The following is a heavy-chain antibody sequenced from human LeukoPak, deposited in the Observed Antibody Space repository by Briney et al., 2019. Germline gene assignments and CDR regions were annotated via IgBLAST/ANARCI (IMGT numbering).Heavy chain of an antibody. D-gene: IGHD5-24*01. CDR3: ARTDGENFDY. CDR1: GGSFSGYY. J-gene: IGHJ4*02. V-gene: IGHV4-34*01. CDR2: INHSGST. Sequence: PSETLSLTCAVYGGSFSGYYWSWIRQPPGKGLEWIGEINHSGSTNYNPSLKSRVTISVDTSKNQFSLKLSSVTAADTAVYYCARTDGENFDYWGQGTLVTVSS.